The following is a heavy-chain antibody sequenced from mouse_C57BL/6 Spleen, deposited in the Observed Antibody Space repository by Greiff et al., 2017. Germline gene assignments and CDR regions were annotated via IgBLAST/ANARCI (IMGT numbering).Heavy chain of an antibody. Sequence: EVMLVESGGGLVKPGGSLKLSCAASGFTFSSYAMSWVRQAPEKRLEWVATISDGGSYTYYPDNVKGRLTISRDNAKNNLYLQMSHLKSEDTAMYYCARDSDYAFDYWGQGTTLTVSS. J-gene: IGHJ2*01. CDR1: GFTFSSYA. D-gene: IGHD2-4*01. V-gene: IGHV5-4*01. CDR2: ISDGGSYT. CDR3: ARDSDYAFDY.